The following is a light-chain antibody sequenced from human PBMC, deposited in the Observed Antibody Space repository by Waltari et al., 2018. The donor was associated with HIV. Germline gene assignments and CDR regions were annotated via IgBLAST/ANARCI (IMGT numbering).Light chain of an antibody. Sequence: IVTTQSPDSLAASLGETATIHCKSSQSLLYRSNNRNYLAWYQQKPGQPPKLLIYWASSRESGVPERVSGSGSGTDVASDNNSREVEDSAVDFWKQYCRSPRSFGGGTKVEL. CDR3: KQYCRSPRS. CDR2: WAS. CDR1: QSLLYRSNNRNY. V-gene: IGKV4-1*01. J-gene: IGKJ4*01.